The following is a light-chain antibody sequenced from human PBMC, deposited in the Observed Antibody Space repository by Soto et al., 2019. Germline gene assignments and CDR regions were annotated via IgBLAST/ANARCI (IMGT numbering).Light chain of an antibody. Sequence: DIQLTQSPSSLSASVGDRVTITCRACQSISSYLNWYQQKPGKAPKLLIYAASSLQSGVPSRFSGSGSGTDFTLTISSLQPEDFATYYCQQSYSTPWTFGQGTKVDIK. CDR2: AAS. J-gene: IGKJ1*01. CDR1: QSISSY. V-gene: IGKV1-39*01. CDR3: QQSYSTPWT.